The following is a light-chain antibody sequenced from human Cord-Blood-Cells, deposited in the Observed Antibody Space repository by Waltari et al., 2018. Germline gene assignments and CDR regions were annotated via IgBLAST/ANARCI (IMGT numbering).Light chain of an antibody. CDR2: EGS. Sequence: QSALTQPASVSGSPGQSITISCTGTSSDVGSYNLVSWYQQHPGKAPKLMIYEGSKRPPGVSNRVSGSKSGNTASLTISGLQAEDEADYYCCSYAGSNWVFGGGTKLTVL. CDR1: SSDVGSYNL. J-gene: IGLJ3*02. V-gene: IGLV2-23*01. CDR3: CSYAGSNWV.